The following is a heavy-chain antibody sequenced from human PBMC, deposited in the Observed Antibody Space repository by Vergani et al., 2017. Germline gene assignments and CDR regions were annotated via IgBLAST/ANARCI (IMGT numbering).Heavy chain of an antibody. D-gene: IGHD2-2*02. CDR2: IKSKTDGGTT. CDR1: GFTFSNAW. V-gene: IGHV3-15*01. Sequence: EVQLVESGGGLVKPGGSLRLSCAASGFTFSNAWMSWVRQAPGKGLEWVGRIKSKTDGGTTDYAAPVKGRFTISRDDSKNTLYLQMSSLRAEDTAVYYCARDQVPAAIRLNVGNYMDVWGKGTTVIVSS. J-gene: IGHJ6*03. CDR3: ARDQVPAAIRLNVGNYMDV.